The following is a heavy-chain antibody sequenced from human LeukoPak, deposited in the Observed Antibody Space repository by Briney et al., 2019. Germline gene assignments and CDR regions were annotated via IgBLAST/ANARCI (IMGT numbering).Heavy chain of an antibody. CDR2: VYYTGST. D-gene: IGHD3-22*01. V-gene: IGHV4-61*01. CDR3: AREPRRLNYYDTSGYSHYFDY. J-gene: IGHJ4*02. CDR1: GGSVRSGSYF. Sequence: PSETLSLTCTVTGGSVRSGSYFWSWIRQPPGGGLEWIGYVYYTGSTDYNPSLKSRVTISVDTSGIQFSLNLRSVTAADTAVYFCAREPRRLNYYDTSGYSHYFDYWGQGILVTVSS.